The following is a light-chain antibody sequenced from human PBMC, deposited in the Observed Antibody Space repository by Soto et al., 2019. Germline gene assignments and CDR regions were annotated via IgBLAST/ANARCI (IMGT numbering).Light chain of an antibody. CDR3: GTWDSSLSAVV. Sequence: QSVLTQPPSLSATPGQKVTISCSGSRSNIGNNYVSWYQQLPGAAPKLLIYDNNKRPSGIPDRFSASKSGTSATLGITGLQAGDEANYYCGTWDSSLSAVVFGGGTKLTVL. CDR1: RSNIGNNY. J-gene: IGLJ3*02. V-gene: IGLV1-51*01. CDR2: DNN.